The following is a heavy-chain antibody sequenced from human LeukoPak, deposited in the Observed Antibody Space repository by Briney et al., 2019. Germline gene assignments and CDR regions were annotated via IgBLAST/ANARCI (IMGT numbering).Heavy chain of an antibody. J-gene: IGHJ6*03. CDR3: ARGLSGYSYGYMGYYYYMDV. V-gene: IGHV1-69*05. Sequence: SVKVSCKASGGTFSSYAISWVRQTPGQGLEWMGRIIPIFGTANYAQKFQGRVTITTDESTSTAYMELSSLRSEDTAVYYCARGLSGYSYGYMGYYYYMDVWGKGTTVTVSS. CDR2: IIPIFGTA. CDR1: GGTFSSYA. D-gene: IGHD5-18*01.